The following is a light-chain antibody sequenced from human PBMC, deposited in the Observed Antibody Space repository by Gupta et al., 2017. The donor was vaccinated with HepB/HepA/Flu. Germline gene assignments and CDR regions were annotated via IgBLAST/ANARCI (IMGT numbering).Light chain of an antibody. CDR1: QRLLHSNAYNY. CDR3: MQSLQTPCS. Sequence: DIVMTQSPLSLPVTPGEQASISRTPSQRLLHSNAYNYLDWYLQKPGQSPQLLIYVGSNRATGVSDRFSGSGSGTDFTLTISRVEAEDVAVYYCMQSLQTPCSFGQGTKVEIK. CDR2: VGS. J-gene: IGKJ2*04. V-gene: IGKV2-28*01.